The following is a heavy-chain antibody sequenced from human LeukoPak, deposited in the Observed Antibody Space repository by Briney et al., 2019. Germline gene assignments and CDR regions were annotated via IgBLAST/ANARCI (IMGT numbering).Heavy chain of an antibody. CDR3: ARTGSGYPYYFDY. V-gene: IGHV3-21*01. CDR1: GFTFSSYT. D-gene: IGHD3-3*01. J-gene: IGHJ4*02. CDR2: ISSSSGYI. Sequence: GGSLRLSCVASGFTFSSYTINWVRQAPGKGLEWVSSISSSSGYIYYADSVKGRFTISRDNAKNSLYLQMNSLRVEDTAVYYCARTGSGYPYYFDYWGQGTLVTVSS.